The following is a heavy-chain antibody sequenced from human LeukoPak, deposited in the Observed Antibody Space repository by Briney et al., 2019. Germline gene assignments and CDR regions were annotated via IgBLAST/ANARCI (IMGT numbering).Heavy chain of an antibody. CDR3: AKDIGPAAVVY. V-gene: IGHV3-30-3*01. D-gene: IGHD3-16*02. J-gene: IGHJ4*02. CDR1: GFTFSSYA. CDR2: ISYDGSNK. Sequence: GGSLRLSCAASGFTFSSYAMHWVRQAPGKGLEWVAVISYDGSNKYYADSVKGRFTISRDNSKNTLYLQMNSLRAEDTALYYCAKDIGPAAVVYWGQGTLVTVSS.